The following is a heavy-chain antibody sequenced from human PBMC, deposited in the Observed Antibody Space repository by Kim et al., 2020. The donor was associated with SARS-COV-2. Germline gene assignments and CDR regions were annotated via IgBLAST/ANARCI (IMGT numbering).Heavy chain of an antibody. V-gene: IGHV1-46*01. Sequence: YAQKFQGRVTMTRDTSTSTVYMELSSLRSEDTGVYYCAREDSGTPGWFDPWGQGTLVTVSS. J-gene: IGHJ5*02. CDR3: AREDSGTPGWFDP. D-gene: IGHD1-26*01.